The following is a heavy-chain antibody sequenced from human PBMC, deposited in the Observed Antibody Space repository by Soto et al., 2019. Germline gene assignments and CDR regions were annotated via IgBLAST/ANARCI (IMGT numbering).Heavy chain of an antibody. Sequence: EVQLLESGGGLVQPGGSLRLSCAASGFTFSSYAMSWVRQAPGKGLQWVSAISGSGGGTYYADSVKGRFTISRDNSKNSLYLQMNRLRAEDTAVYYCAKDKDLVVIPTAMWDYWGQGTLVTVSS. CDR3: AKDKDLVVIPTAMWDY. CDR1: GFTFSSYA. D-gene: IGHD2-2*01. J-gene: IGHJ4*02. CDR2: ISGSGGGT. V-gene: IGHV3-23*01.